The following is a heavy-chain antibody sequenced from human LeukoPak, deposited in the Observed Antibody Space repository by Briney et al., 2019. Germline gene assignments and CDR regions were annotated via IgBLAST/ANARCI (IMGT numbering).Heavy chain of an antibody. Sequence: ASVKVSCKASGYTFTSYGISWVRRAPGQGLEWMGWISAYNGNTNYAQKLQGRVTMTTDTSTSTAYMELRSLRSDDTAVYYCAAGYPDYYYYGMDVWGQGTTVTVSS. D-gene: IGHD3-9*01. J-gene: IGHJ6*02. CDR3: AAGYPDYYYYGMDV. CDR1: GYTFTSYG. V-gene: IGHV1-18*01. CDR2: ISAYNGNT.